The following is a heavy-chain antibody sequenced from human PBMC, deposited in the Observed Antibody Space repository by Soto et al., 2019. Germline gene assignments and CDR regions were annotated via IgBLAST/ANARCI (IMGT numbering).Heavy chain of an antibody. J-gene: IGHJ5*02. V-gene: IGHV5-10-1*01. Sequence: PGESLKISCKGSGYSFTSYWISWVRQMPGKGLEWMGRIDPSDSYTNYSPSFQGHVTISADKSISTAYLQWSSLKASDTAMYYCARHKALISIAAADNWFDPWGQGTLVTVSS. CDR3: ARHKALISIAAADNWFDP. CDR1: GYSFTSYW. CDR2: IDPSDSYT. D-gene: IGHD6-13*01.